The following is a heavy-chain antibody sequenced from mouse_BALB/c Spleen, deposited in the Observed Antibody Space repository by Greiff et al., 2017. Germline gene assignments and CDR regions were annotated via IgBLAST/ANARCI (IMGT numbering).Heavy chain of an antibody. V-gene: IGHV5-17*02. J-gene: IGHJ2*01. CDR2: ISSGSSTI. Sequence: EVMLVESGGGLVQPGGSRKLSCAASGFTFSSFGMHWVRQAPEKGLEWVAYISSGSSTIYYADTVKGRFTISRDNPKNTLFLQMTSLRSEDTAMYYCARCYDGYYLDYWGQGTTLTVSS. CDR3: ARCYDGYYLDY. CDR1: GFTFSSFG. D-gene: IGHD2-3*01.